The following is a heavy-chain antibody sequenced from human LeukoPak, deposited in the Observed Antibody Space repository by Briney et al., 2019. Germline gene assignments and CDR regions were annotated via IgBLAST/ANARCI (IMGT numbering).Heavy chain of an antibody. V-gene: IGHV3-23*01. CDR1: GFTFSSYA. CDR3: AKDSVLKDCSSTSCYTHFDY. D-gene: IGHD2-2*02. Sequence: PGGSLRLSCAASGFTFSSYAMSWVRQAPGKGLEWVSAISGSGGSTYYADSVKGRFTISRDNSKNTLYLQMNSLRAEDTAVYYCAKDSVLKDCSSTSCYTHFDYWGQGTLVTVSS. J-gene: IGHJ4*02. CDR2: ISGSGGST.